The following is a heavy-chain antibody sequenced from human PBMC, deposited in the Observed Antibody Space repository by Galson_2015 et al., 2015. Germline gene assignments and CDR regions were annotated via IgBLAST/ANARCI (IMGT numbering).Heavy chain of an antibody. Sequence: PSGGSTSYAQKFPGRVTMTRDTSTSTVYMELSSLRSEDTAIYYCARSNDILTGYYDGMDVWGQGTTVTVSS. J-gene: IGHJ6*02. D-gene: IGHD3-9*01. CDR2: PSGGST. V-gene: IGHV1-46*01. CDR3: ARSNDILTGYYDGMDV.